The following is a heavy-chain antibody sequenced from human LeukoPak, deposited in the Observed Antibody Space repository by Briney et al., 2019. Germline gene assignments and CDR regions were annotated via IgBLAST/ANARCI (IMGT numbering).Heavy chain of an antibody. Sequence: SQTLSLTCAISGDSVSSNSAAWNWIGQSPSRGLEWLGRTYYRSKWYNDYAVSVKSRITINPDTSKNQFSLQLNSVTPEDTAVYYCARDLSVGDILTGYFYYYYGMDVWGQGTTVTVSS. D-gene: IGHD3-9*01. CDR2: TYYRSKWYN. CDR3: ARDLSVGDILTGYFYYYYGMDV. CDR1: GDSVSSNSAA. J-gene: IGHJ6*02. V-gene: IGHV6-1*01.